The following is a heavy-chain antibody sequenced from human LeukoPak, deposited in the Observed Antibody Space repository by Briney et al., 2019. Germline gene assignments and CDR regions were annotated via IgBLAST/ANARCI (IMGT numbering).Heavy chain of an antibody. D-gene: IGHD6-19*01. Sequence: GASVKVSCKASGYTFTSYGISWVRQAPGQGLEWMGWISAYNGNTNYAQKLQGRVTMTRDTSTSTLYMELSSLTSEDTAVYYCARVAYNSDWDPLPYWHFDLWGRGTLVTVSS. CDR1: GYTFTSYG. V-gene: IGHV1-18*01. CDR2: ISAYNGNT. J-gene: IGHJ2*01. CDR3: ARVAYNSDWDPLPYWHFDL.